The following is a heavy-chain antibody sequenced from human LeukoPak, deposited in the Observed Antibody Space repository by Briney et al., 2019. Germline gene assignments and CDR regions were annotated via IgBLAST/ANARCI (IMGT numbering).Heavy chain of an antibody. D-gene: IGHD1-26*01. CDR2: ISAYNGNT. CDR3: ARGSPQSIVGATRVYWYFDL. Sequence: ASVKVSCKASGYTFTSYGISWVRQAPGQGLEWMGWISAYNGNTNYAQKLQGRVTMTTDTSTSTAYMELRSLRSDDTAVYYCARGSPQSIVGATRVYWYFDLWGRGTLVTVSS. V-gene: IGHV1-18*01. J-gene: IGHJ2*01. CDR1: GYTFTSYG.